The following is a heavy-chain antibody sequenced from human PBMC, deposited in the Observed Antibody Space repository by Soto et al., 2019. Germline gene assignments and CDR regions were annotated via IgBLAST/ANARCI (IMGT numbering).Heavy chain of an antibody. V-gene: IGHV5-51*01. Sequence: PGESLKISCKGSGYSFTSYWIGWVRQMPGKGLEWMGIIYPGDSDTRYSPSFQGQVTISADKSISTAYLQWSSLKASDTAMYYCARRMVQQTGGGSFDAFDIWGQGTMVTVSS. CDR3: ARRMVQQTGGGSFDAFDI. J-gene: IGHJ3*02. CDR1: GYSFTSYW. CDR2: IYPGDSDT. D-gene: IGHD1-1*01.